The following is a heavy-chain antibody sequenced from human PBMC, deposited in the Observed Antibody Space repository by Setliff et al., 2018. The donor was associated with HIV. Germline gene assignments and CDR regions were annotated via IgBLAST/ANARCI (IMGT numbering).Heavy chain of an antibody. CDR3: AGPPAGL. Sequence: SETLSLTCAVSGGSIGGTHYWHWVRQPPGRGLEWIGDIHHSGDTNYNPSLKSRVTLSIDNFNNQFSLKLTSVTAADTAIYYCAGPPAGLWGQGILVTVSS. J-gene: IGHJ4*02. CDR2: IHHSGDT. D-gene: IGHD2-21*02. V-gene: IGHV4-4*02. CDR1: GGSIGGTHY.